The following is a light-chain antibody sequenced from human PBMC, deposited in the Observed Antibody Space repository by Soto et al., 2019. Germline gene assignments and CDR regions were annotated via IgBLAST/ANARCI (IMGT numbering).Light chain of an antibody. CDR3: SSYTIYTTYV. J-gene: IGLJ1*01. CDR2: GVS. Sequence: QSVLTQPASVSGSPGQSITISCTGTSTDVGAHDFVSWYQHHPGKAPKLMIYGVSDRPSGVSDRFSGSKSANTASLTSSWFQPEDEADYYCSSYTIYTTYVFGTGTKVTVL. CDR1: STDVGAHDF. V-gene: IGLV2-14*03.